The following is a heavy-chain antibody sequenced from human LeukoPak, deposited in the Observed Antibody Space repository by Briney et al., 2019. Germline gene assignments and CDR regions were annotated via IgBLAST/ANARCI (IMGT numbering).Heavy chain of an antibody. CDR3: ARGGYYGSGNDFRFDP. D-gene: IGHD3-10*01. Sequence: NPSETLSLTCTVSGGSISSSRDYWAWIRQPPGKGLEWIANIYYSGSTYYSPSLKSRVTISVDTSKNQFSLKLSSVTAADTAIYYCARGGYYGSGNDFRFDPWGQGTLVTVSS. J-gene: IGHJ5*02. V-gene: IGHV4-39*07. CDR1: GGSISSSRDY. CDR2: IYYSGST.